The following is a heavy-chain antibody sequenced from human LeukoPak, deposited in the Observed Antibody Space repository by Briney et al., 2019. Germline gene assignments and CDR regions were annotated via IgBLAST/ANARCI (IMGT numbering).Heavy chain of an antibody. J-gene: IGHJ2*01. CDR1: GFTVCSNY. CDR3: ARRVVAANWYFDL. V-gene: IGHV3-53*01. Sequence: PGGSLRHSCAASGFTVCSNYMSWVRHAPGQGLEWVSVIYSGGSTYYADSVEGRFTISRDNSKNTLYLQMNSLSAEDTAVYYCARRVVAANWYFDLWGRGILVTVSS. CDR2: IYSGGST. D-gene: IGHD2-15*01.